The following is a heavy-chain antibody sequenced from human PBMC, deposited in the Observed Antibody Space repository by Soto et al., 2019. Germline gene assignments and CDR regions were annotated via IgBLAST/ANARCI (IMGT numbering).Heavy chain of an antibody. CDR2: ISSSGFTI. J-gene: IGHJ6*02. CDR1: GFTFGDRY. Sequence: QGQLVESGGDLVRHGGSLRLSCATSGFTFGDRYMSWIRQAPGKGLEWVSYISSSGFTIYYADSVKGRFTISRDNANDSLYLQMNSLRAEDTAVYYCARNTKSAAGADYYGLDVWGHGTTVIVSS. D-gene: IGHD4-17*01. CDR3: ARNTKSAAGADYYGLDV. V-gene: IGHV3-11*01.